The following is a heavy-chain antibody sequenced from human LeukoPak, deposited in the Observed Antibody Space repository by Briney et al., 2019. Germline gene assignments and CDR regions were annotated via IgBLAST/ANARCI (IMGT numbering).Heavy chain of an antibody. J-gene: IGHJ2*01. D-gene: IGHD4-23*01. CDR1: GDIVSNNSAA. CDR2: TYFMSEWSN. Sequence: SQTLSLTCAISGDIVSNNSAAWTWIRQSPSRGLEWLGRTYFMSEWSNTYAPSMTSRITINADTSKNQFSLQLNTVTPEDTAVYFCARAVAGGRYFDLWGRGTLVTVSS. V-gene: IGHV6-1*01. CDR3: ARAVAGGRYFDL.